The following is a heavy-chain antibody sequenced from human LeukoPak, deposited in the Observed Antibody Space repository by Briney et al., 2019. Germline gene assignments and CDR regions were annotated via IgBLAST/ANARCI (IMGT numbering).Heavy chain of an antibody. V-gene: IGHV4-31*03. J-gene: IGHJ4*02. CDR2: INYSGST. CDR1: GGSISSGTHF. D-gene: IGHD3-22*01. Sequence: SETLSLTCTVSGGSISSGTHFWSWIRRHPGTGLEWIGYINYSGSTYYNPSLKSRVTISLDTSKNQFSLKLRSVTAADTAVYYCARVRSVDDTSGTALDSWGQGTLVTVSS. CDR3: ARVRSVDDTSGTALDS.